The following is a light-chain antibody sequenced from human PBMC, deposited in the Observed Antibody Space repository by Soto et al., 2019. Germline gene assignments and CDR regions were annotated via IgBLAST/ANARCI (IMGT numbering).Light chain of an antibody. V-gene: IGLV1-40*01. J-gene: IGLJ1*01. Sequence: QSVLTQPPSVSGAPGQKVTISCTGSSSNIGAGYDVHWYQQIPGTAPKLLIYDNNNRPSGVPDRFSGSKSGTSASLAITGLQAEDEADYYCQSYDSSLSAFYVFGTGTKATVL. CDR3: QSYDSSLSAFYV. CDR2: DNN. CDR1: SSNIGAGYD.